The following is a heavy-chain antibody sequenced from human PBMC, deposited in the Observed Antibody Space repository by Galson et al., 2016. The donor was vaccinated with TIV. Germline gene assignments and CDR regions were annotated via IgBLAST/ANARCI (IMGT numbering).Heavy chain of an antibody. V-gene: IGHV1-18*01. D-gene: IGHD3-22*01. J-gene: IGHJ4*02. CDR2: ISTYNGYT. Sequence: SVKVSCKASGYSFTNYGIAWVRQAPGQGLEWMGWISTYNGYTYYAQKLQGRVPMTTDTSTRTAYMELRSLRSDDTAMYYCARDPTYYDTNGWGHWGQGTLVIVSS. CDR3: ARDPTYYDTNGWGH. CDR1: GYSFTNYG.